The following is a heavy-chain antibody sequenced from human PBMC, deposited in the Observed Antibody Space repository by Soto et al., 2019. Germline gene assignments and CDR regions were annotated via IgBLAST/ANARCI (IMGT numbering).Heavy chain of an antibody. J-gene: IGHJ4*02. CDR2: IIPIFGTA. V-gene: IGHV1-69*06. Sequence: QVQLVQSGAEVKKPGSSVKVSCKASGGTFSSYAISWVRQAPGQGLEWTGGIIPIFGTANYAQKLQGRVTITADKSTSTAYMELGSLRSEDTAVYYCARKGVGWNGKAGFDYWGQGTLVTVSS. D-gene: IGHD1-1*01. CDR3: ARKGVGWNGKAGFDY. CDR1: GGTFSSYA.